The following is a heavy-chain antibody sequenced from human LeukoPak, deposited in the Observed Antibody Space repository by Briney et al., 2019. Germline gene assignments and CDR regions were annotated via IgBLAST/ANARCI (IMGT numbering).Heavy chain of an antibody. CDR2: IIPILGIA. J-gene: IGHJ4*02. V-gene: IGHV1-69*04. D-gene: IGHD3-22*01. Sequence: GASVKVSCKASGGTFSSYAISWVRQAPGQGLEWMGRIIPILGIANYAQKFQGRVTITADKSTSTAYMELSSLRSEDTAVYYCASGGSSGYYPILNWGQGTLVTVSS. CDR1: GGTFSSYA. CDR3: ASGGSSGYYPILN.